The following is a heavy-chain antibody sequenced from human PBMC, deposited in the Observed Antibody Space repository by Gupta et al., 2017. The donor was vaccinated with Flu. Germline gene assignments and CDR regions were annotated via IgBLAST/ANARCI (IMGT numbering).Heavy chain of an antibody. Sequence: QVQLVESGGGVVQPGTSLRLSCAASGFTFSSYGMHWVRQAPGKGLEWVAVTSYDGLNNYYAASVKGRFTISRDNSKNTLFLQMNSLRPDDTAVYYCAKDVRTWWEFFDHWGQGALVTVSS. D-gene: IGHD1-26*01. CDR1: GFTFSSYG. CDR3: AKDVRTWWEFFDH. J-gene: IGHJ4*02. V-gene: IGHV3-30*18. CDR2: TSYDGLNN.